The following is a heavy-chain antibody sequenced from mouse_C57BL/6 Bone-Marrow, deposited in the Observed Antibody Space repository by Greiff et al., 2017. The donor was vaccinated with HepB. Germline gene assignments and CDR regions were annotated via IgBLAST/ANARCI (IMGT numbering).Heavy chain of an antibody. Sequence: EVQLVESGGDLVKPGGSLKLSCAASGFTFSSYGMSWVRQTPDKRLEWVATISSGGSYTYYPDSVKGRFTISRDNAKNTLYLQMSSLKSEDTAMYYCARQGSSGYKLGSDFDYWGQGTTLTVSS. CDR3: ARQGSSGYKLGSDFDY. CDR2: ISSGGSYT. J-gene: IGHJ2*01. V-gene: IGHV5-6*01. CDR1: GFTFSSYG. D-gene: IGHD3-2*02.